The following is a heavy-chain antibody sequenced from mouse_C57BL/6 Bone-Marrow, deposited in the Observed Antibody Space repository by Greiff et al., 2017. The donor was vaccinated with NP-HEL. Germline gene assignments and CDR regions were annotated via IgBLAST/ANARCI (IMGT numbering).Heavy chain of an antibody. CDR3: ARSAPYYGTWPSY. CDR1: GYTFTSYW. D-gene: IGHD1-1*01. CDR2: INPSNGGT. Sequence: VQLQQPGTELVKPGASVKLSCKASGYTFTSYWMHWVKQRPGQGLEWIGNINPSNGGTNYNEKFKSKATLTVDKSSSTAYMQLSSLTSEDSAVYYCARSAPYYGTWPSYWGQGTLVTVSA. V-gene: IGHV1-53*01. J-gene: IGHJ3*01.